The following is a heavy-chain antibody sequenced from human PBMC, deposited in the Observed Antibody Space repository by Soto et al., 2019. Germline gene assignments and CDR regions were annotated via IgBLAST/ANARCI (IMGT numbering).Heavy chain of an antibody. V-gene: IGHV2-5*01. CDR3: ANRRRYVGPFDP. J-gene: IGHJ5*02. CDR2: IYWNDDN. Sequence: QITLKESGPTLVKPTQTLTLTCTFSGFSLSTTGVGVGWIRQPPGKALEWLALIYWNDDNRYSPSLKSRLTLTKDPSQNQVGPTMTHMGPVETAKYYCANRRRYVGPFDPWGQGSLVTVSS. CDR1: GFSLSTTGVG. D-gene: IGHD5-12*01.